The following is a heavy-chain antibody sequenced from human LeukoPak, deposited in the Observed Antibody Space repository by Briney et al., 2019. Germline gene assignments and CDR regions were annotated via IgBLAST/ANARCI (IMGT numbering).Heavy chain of an antibody. D-gene: IGHD6-13*01. Sequence: PGGSLRLSCAASGFTFGSSAMSWVRQAPGKGPEWVSTFSRSGPDTYYADSVKGRFTIFRDNSKNTLYLQMNSLRAEDTAVYYCAKGSLGSWYDLEYWGQGTLVTVSS. CDR2: FSRSGPDT. CDR3: AKGSLGSWYDLEY. V-gene: IGHV3-23*01. CDR1: GFTFGSSA. J-gene: IGHJ4*02.